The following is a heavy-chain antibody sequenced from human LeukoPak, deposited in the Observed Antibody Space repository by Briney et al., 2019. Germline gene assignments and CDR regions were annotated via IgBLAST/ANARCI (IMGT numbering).Heavy chain of an antibody. V-gene: IGHV4-34*01. CDR3: ARELISSRAAFDT. CDR2: VGHSGTT. J-gene: IGHJ3*02. CDR1: GGSISSYY. Sequence: PSETLSLTCTVSGGSISSYYWSWIRQPPGQGLEWIGEVGHSGTTNYNPSLKSRVTISVDTSKNQFSLKLTSVTAADTAVYYCARELISSRAAFDTWGQGTVVTVSS. D-gene: IGHD3-10*01.